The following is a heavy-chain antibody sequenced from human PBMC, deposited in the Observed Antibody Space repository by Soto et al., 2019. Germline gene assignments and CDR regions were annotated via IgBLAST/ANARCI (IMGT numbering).Heavy chain of an antibody. CDR3: AKDLVRGVHGALGY. CDR1: GFTFSSYG. Sequence: QVQLVESGGGVVQPGRSLRLSCAASGFTFSSYGMHWVRQAPGKGLEWVAVRSYDGSNKYYADSVKGRFTISRDNSKNTLYLQMNSLRAEDTAVYYCAKDLVRGVHGALGYWGQGTLVTVSS. V-gene: IGHV3-30*18. J-gene: IGHJ4*02. CDR2: RSYDGSNK. D-gene: IGHD3-10*01.